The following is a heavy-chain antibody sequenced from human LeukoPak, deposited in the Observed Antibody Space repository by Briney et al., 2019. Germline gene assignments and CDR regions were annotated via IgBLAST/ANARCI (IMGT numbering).Heavy chain of an antibody. D-gene: IGHD3-22*01. J-gene: IGHJ5*02. CDR3: AKDPYYDSRP. Sequence: GGSLRLSWAASGFTFSSYVMSWGRQPPGKGLEWVSAISGSGGSTYYADSVKGRFTISRDNSKNTLYLQMNSLRAEDTAVYYCAKDPYYDSRPWGQGTLVTVSS. CDR2: ISGSGGST. CDR1: GFTFSSYV. V-gene: IGHV3-23*01.